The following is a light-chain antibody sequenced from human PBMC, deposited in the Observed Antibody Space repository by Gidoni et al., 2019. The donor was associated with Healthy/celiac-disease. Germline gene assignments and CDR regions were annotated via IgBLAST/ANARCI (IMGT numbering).Light chain of an antibody. CDR1: QSVSSY. J-gene: IGKJ5*01. Sequence: EIVLTQSPATLSLSPGERATLSCRASQSVSSYLAWYQQKPGQAPRLLIYDASNRATGSPARFSGSGSGTDFTLTISSLEPEDFAVYYCQQRSNWPQGFXQXTRLEIK. CDR3: QQRSNWPQG. CDR2: DAS. V-gene: IGKV3-11*01.